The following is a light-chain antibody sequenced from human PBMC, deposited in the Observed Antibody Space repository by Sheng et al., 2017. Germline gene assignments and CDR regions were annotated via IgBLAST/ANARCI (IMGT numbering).Light chain of an antibody. V-gene: IGLV3-21*02. CDR3: QVWDTTNDEPEVV. CDR1: NIETKS. Sequence: SFELTQPPSLSVAPGQTARIPCGGHNIETKSVQWYQQKPGQAPLLVVYDNADRPSGIPERFSGSNSGNTAHLIISRVEVGDEAAYYCQVWDTTNDEPEVVFGGGTKVAVL. J-gene: IGLJ3*02. CDR2: DNA.